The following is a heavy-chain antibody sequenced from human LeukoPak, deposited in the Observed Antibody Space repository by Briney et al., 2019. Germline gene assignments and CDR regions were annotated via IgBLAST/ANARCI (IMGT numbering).Heavy chain of an antibody. V-gene: IGHV3-21*01. Sequence: PGGSLTLSCAASGFTFSSYSMIWVRQAPGKGLEWVASVSSSSGYTYYADSVKGRFTISRDNAKNSLYMQMDSLRAQDTDVYSCAREIVSSNSFDYWGQGTLLTVSS. J-gene: IGHJ4*02. D-gene: IGHD4-11*01. CDR1: GFTFSSYS. CDR3: AREIVSSNSFDY. CDR2: VSSSSGYT.